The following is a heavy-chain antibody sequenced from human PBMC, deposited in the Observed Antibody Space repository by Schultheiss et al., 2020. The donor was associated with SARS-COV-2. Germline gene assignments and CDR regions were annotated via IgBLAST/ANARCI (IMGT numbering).Heavy chain of an antibody. D-gene: IGHD6-13*01. V-gene: IGHV3-7*03. J-gene: IGHJ4*02. Sequence: GGSLRLSCAASGFTVSSNYMSWVRQAPGKGLEWVANIKQDGSEKYYVDSVKGRFTISRDNAKNSLYLQMNSLRAEDTALYYCAKVGGAAGKGADDYWGQGTLVTVSS. CDR3: AKVGGAAGKGADDY. CDR2: IKQDGSEK. CDR1: GFTVSSNY.